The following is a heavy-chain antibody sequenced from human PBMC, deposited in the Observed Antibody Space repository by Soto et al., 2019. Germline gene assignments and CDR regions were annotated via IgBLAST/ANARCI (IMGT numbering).Heavy chain of an antibody. Sequence: QVRLQEWGPGLVKPSQTLSLKCSVSGGSITTGGRYWSWIRQLPGKGLEWIGDIYYSGNTYYNASLQSRVTISVEAAKNQFSSKLSSVTAADTAVYYCAQALVFTGGDGFDIWGQGRLVTVSS. J-gene: IGHJ3*02. D-gene: IGHD1-1*01. CDR3: AQALVFTGGDGFDI. CDR2: IYYSGNT. V-gene: IGHV4-31*02. CDR1: GGSITTGGRY.